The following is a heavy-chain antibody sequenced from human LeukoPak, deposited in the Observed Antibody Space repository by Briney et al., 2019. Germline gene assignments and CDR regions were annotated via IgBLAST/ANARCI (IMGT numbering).Heavy chain of an antibody. CDR1: GYTFTSYG. J-gene: IGHJ4*02. CDR3: ARDRNMVRGVIMAY. V-gene: IGHV1-18*01. D-gene: IGHD3-10*01. CDR2: ISAYNGNT. Sequence: GASVKVSCKASGYTFTSYGISWVRQAPGQGLEWMGWISAYNGNTNYAQKLQGRVTMTTDTSTGTAYMELRSLRSDDTAVYYCARDRNMVRGVIMAYWGQGTLVTVSS.